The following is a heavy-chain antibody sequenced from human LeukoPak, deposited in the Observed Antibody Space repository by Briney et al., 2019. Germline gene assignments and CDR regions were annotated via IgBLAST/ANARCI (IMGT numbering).Heavy chain of an antibody. V-gene: IGHV1-69*05. D-gene: IGHD1-26*01. CDR3: ARAGIVGATSHWYFDL. J-gene: IGHJ2*01. CDR1: GSTFSSYA. CDR2: IIPIFGTA. Sequence: ASVKVSCKASGSTFSSYAISWVRQAPGQGLEWMGGIIPIFGTANYAQKFQGRVTITTDESTSTAYMELSSLRSEDTAVYYCARAGIVGATSHWYFDLWGRGTLVTVSS.